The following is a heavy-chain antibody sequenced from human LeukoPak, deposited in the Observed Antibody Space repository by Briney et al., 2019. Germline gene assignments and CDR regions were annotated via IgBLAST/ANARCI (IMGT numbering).Heavy chain of an antibody. CDR1: GGSIRSYY. J-gene: IGHJ4*02. D-gene: IGHD1-26*01. CDR3: ARMSPRATKASFDY. CDR2: IYYSGSA. V-gene: IGHV4-59*01. Sequence: SEPLSFTCTVLGGSIRSYYWGWIRKPPGKGLGWIGYIYYSGSANYNPSLKSRVTISVDTSKNQFSLKLSSVTAADTAVYYCARMSPRATKASFDYWGQGTLVTVSS.